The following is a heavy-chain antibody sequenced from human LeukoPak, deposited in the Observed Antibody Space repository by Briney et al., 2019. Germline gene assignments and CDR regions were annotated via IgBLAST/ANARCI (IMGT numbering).Heavy chain of an antibody. V-gene: IGHV4-39*07. Sequence: SETLSLACTVSGGSISSSSYYWGWIRQPPGKGLEWIRSIYYSGSTFYNPSLKSRVTISLDTSKNQFSLKLSSGTAADTAVYYCARGTMVRGVTRSMDVWGKGTTVTVSS. J-gene: IGHJ6*04. CDR3: ARGTMVRGVTRSMDV. CDR1: GGSISSSSYY. CDR2: IYYSGST. D-gene: IGHD3-10*01.